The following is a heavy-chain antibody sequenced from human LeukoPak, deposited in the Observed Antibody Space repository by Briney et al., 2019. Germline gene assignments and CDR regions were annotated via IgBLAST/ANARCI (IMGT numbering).Heavy chain of an antibody. CDR3: ARGRVVPAARKYYYYMDV. V-gene: IGHV1-2*02. CDR2: INPNSGGT. J-gene: IGHJ6*03. CDR1: GYTFTGYY. D-gene: IGHD2-2*01. Sequence: WASVKVSCKASGYTFTGYYMHWVRQAPGQGLEWMGWINPNSGGTNYAQKFQGRVTTTRDTSISTVYMELSRLRSDDTAVYYCARGRVVPAARKYYYYMDVWGKGTTVTISS.